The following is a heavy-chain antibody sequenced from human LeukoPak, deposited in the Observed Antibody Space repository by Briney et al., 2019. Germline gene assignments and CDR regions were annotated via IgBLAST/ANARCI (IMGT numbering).Heavy chain of an antibody. D-gene: IGHD1-26*01. Sequence: PGGSLRLSCAASGFTVSSNYMSWVRQAPGKGLEWVSVIYSGGSTYYADSVKGRFTISRDNAKNTLYLQMNSLRAEDTAVYYCARGSGSYFNYFQHWGQGTLVTVSS. CDR3: ARGSGSYFNYFQH. CDR1: GFTVSSNY. J-gene: IGHJ1*01. V-gene: IGHV3-66*01. CDR2: IYSGGST.